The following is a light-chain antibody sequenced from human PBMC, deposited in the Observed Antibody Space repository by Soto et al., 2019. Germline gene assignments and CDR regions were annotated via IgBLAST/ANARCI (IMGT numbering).Light chain of an antibody. CDR3: QESYSSPRFT. Sequence: DIQMTQSPSSLSASVGDRVTITCRASQSISCQLNWYQHKPGKAPELLIYATSTLHIGVPSRFSGSGSGTDFSLTISSLQPEDVATYYCQESYSSPRFTFGPGTKVDIK. J-gene: IGKJ3*01. CDR1: QSISCQ. CDR2: ATS. V-gene: IGKV1-39*01.